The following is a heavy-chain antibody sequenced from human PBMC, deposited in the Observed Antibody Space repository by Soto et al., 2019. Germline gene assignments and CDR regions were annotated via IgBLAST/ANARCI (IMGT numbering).Heavy chain of an antibody. V-gene: IGHV3-23*01. D-gene: IGHD3-3*01. CDR2: ISGSGGST. CDR1: GFTFSSYA. J-gene: IGHJ4*02. Sequence: EVQLLESGGGLVQPGGSLRLSCAASGFTFSSYAMSWVRQAPGKELEWVSAISGSGGSTYYADSVKGRFTISRDNSKNTLYLQMNSLRAEDTAVYYCAKGGTYYDFWSGYYTDWGQGTLVTVSS. CDR3: AKGGTYYDFWSGYYTD.